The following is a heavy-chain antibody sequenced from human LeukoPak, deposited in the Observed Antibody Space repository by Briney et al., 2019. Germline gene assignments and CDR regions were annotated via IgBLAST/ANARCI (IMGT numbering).Heavy chain of an antibody. D-gene: IGHD3-22*01. CDR2: ISAYNGNT. CDR1: GYTFTSYG. J-gene: IGHJ4*02. CDR3: AREIGGYDSSGHVDY. Sequence: ASVKVSCKASGYTFTSYGISWVRQAPGQGLEWMGWISAYNGNTNYAQKFQGRVTMTTDKSTSTAYMELSSLRSEDTAVYYCAREIGGYDSSGHVDYWGQGTLVTVSS. V-gene: IGHV1-18*01.